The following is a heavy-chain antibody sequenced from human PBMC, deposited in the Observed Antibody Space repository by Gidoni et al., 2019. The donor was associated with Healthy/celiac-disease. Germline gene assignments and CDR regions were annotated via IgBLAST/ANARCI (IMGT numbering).Heavy chain of an antibody. Sequence: QVQLQQWGAGLLKPSETLSLTCAVDGGSFSGYYWGWIRQPPGKGLECIGEINHSGSTNYNPSLKSRVPISVDTSKNQFSLKLSSVTAADTAVYYCARDYYGSSGYYPYNWFDPWGQGTLVTVSS. CDR1: GGSFSGYY. CDR2: INHSGST. D-gene: IGHD3-22*01. V-gene: IGHV4-34*01. J-gene: IGHJ5*02. CDR3: ARDYYGSSGYYPYNWFDP.